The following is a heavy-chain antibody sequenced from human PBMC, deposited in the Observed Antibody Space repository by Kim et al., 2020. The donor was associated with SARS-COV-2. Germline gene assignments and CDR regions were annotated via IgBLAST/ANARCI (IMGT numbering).Heavy chain of an antibody. D-gene: IGHD2-21*01. V-gene: IGHV4-4*07. J-gene: IGHJ3*02. CDR1: GGSISSYY. Sequence: SETLSLTCTVSGGSISSYYWSWIRQPAGKGLEWIGRIYTSGSTNYNPSLKSRVTMSVDTSKNQFSLKLSSVTAADTAVYYCARSYCGGDCYSDAFDIWGQGTMVTVSS. CDR2: IYTSGST. CDR3: ARSYCGGDCYSDAFDI.